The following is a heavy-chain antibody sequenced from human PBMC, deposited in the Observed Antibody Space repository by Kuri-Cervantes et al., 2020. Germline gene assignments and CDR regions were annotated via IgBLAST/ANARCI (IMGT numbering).Heavy chain of an antibody. CDR1: GFNVNKKY. D-gene: IGHD2-21*02. CDR2: IYNDDST. V-gene: IGHV3-53*04. J-gene: IGHJ4*02. CDR3: ARGPYCGGDCSSFLDY. Sequence: ESLKISCAASGFNVNKKYMSWVRQAPGKGLEWVSLIYNDDSTFYADSVKGRFTISRHNSRNKLYPQMNSLRTEDTAVYYCARGPYCGGDCSSFLDYWGLGTLVTVSS.